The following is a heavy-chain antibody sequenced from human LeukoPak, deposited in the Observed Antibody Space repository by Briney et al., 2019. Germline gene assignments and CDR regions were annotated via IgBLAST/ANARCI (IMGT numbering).Heavy chain of an antibody. CDR3: ARSYSSSLTYYYYYMDV. V-gene: IGHV4-39*01. Sequence: SETLSLTCTVSGGSISSSSYYWGWIRQPPGKGLEWIGSIYYSGSTYYNPSLKSRVTISVDTSKNQFSLKLSSVTAADTAVYYCARSYSSSLTYYYYYMDVWGKGTTVTVSS. CDR2: IYYSGST. D-gene: IGHD6-6*01. CDR1: GGSISSSSYY. J-gene: IGHJ6*03.